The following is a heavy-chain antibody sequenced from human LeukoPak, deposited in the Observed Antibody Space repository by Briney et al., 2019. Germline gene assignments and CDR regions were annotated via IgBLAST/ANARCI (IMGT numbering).Heavy chain of an antibody. V-gene: IGHV3-48*01. J-gene: IGHJ3*02. CDR3: ARDLITGEDI. CDR2: ISSSSSTI. CDR1: GFTFSSYS. D-gene: IGHD7-27*01. Sequence: GGSLRLSCAASGFTFSSYSMNWVRQAPGKGLEWVSYISSSSSTIYYADSVKGRFTISRDNAKNSLYLQMNSLRAEDTAVYYCARDLITGEDIWGQGTMVTVSS.